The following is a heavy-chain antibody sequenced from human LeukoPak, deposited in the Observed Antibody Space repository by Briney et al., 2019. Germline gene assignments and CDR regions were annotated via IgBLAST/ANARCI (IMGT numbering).Heavy chain of an antibody. CDR1: GFSFDAYT. J-gene: IGHJ4*02. CDR2: ISSNGGST. D-gene: IGHD3-10*01. CDR3: ARDKSGFDY. V-gene: IGHV3-64*01. Sequence: GGSLRLSCAASGFSFDAYTMHWVRQAPGKGLEYVSAISSNGGSTYYANSVRGRFTISRDNSKNTLFVQMNSLRAEDTAVYYCARDKSGFDYWGQETLVTVSS.